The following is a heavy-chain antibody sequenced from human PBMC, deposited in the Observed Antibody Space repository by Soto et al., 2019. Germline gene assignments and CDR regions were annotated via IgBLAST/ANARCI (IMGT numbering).Heavy chain of an antibody. D-gene: IGHD6-19*01. CDR1: GYSCISYW. CDR3: ARHYAGNFGSGFDY. Sequence: PGESHKISSKGSGYSCISYWIGWVRQITGKGLEWMGIIYPGGSESRYSPSFQGQVTMSADKSISTAYLQWSSLKASDTAIYYCARHYAGNFGSGFDYWGQGTLVTVSS. V-gene: IGHV5-51*01. CDR2: IYPGGSES. J-gene: IGHJ4*02.